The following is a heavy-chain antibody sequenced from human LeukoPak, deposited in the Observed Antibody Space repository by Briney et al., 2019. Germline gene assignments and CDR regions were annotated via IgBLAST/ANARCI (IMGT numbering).Heavy chain of an antibody. D-gene: IGHD2-15*01. V-gene: IGHV3-23*01. CDR2: ISGSGGST. Sequence: GGSLRLSCAASGFTFSSYAMSWVRRAPGKGLEWVSAISGSGGSTYYADSVKGRFTISRDNSKNTLYLQMNSLRAEDTAVYYCAKDRNQYCSGGSCYPFDAFDIWGQGTMVTVSS. CDR3: AKDRNQYCSGGSCYPFDAFDI. CDR1: GFTFSSYA. J-gene: IGHJ3*02.